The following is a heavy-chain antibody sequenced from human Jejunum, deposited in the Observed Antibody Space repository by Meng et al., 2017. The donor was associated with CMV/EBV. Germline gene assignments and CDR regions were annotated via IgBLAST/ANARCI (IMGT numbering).Heavy chain of an antibody. V-gene: IGHV6-1*01. Sequence: QVQVPQPSPGLVKPSQPLSTICAISGDSVSSKRSAWNWIRQSPSGGLEWLGRAYYRSKWFYDYALSVKSRININPDTSKNRFSLQLNSVTPEDTAVYYCARGLYDSSWSTFDYWGQGTLVTVSS. CDR2: AYYRSKWFY. CDR3: ARGLYDSSWSTFDY. J-gene: IGHJ4*02. D-gene: IGHD6-13*01. CDR1: GDSVSSKRSA.